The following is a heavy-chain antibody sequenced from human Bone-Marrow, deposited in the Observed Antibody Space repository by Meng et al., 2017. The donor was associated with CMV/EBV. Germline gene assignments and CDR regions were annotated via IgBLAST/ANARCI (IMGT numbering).Heavy chain of an antibody. Sequence: ASVKVSCQASEYTFTRYDINWVRQAIGQGLEWMGWMNPDSGNTAYAQKFQGRVTMTRDTSTSTAYMELRSLKSEDTAVYYCARAIWSGYSSFDPWGQGTLVTVSS. CDR2: MNPDSGNT. CDR1: EYTFTRYD. V-gene: IGHV1-8*01. D-gene: IGHD3-3*01. J-gene: IGHJ5*02. CDR3: ARAIWSGYSSFDP.